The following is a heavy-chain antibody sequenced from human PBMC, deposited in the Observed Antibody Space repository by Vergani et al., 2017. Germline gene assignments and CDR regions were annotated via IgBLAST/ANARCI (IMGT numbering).Heavy chain of an antibody. D-gene: IGHD3-22*01. CDR3: ARDFPAGGLVVITTDAFDI. J-gene: IGHJ3*02. CDR2: ISSSGSTI. Sequence: VQLVESGGGLVQPGGSLRLSCAASGFTFSDYYMSWIRQAPGKGLEWVSYISSSGSTIYYADSVKGRFTISRDNAKNSLYLQMNSLRAEDTAVYYCARDFPAGGLVVITTDAFDIWGQGTMVTVSS. CDR1: GFTFSDYY. V-gene: IGHV3-11*01.